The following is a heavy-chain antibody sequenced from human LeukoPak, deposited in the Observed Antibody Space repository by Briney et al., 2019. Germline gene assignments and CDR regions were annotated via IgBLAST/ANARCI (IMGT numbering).Heavy chain of an antibody. CDR3: TTAPVGDYGDFDY. D-gene: IGHD4-17*01. CDR1: GLPFSNAW. J-gene: IGHJ4*02. Sequence: GGSLRLSCAASGLPFSNAWMNWGRQAPGKGLEWVGRIKSKTNGETTDYAATVKGRFTISRDDSKNTLYLQMNSLKTEDTAVYYCTTAPVGDYGDFDYWGQGTLVTVSS. CDR2: IKSKTNGETT. V-gene: IGHV3-15*01.